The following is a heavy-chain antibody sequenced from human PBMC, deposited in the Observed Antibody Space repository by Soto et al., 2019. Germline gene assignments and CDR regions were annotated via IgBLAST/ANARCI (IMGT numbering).Heavy chain of an antibody. D-gene: IGHD3-10*01. V-gene: IGHV4-30-4*01. CDR2: IYYSGST. J-gene: IGHJ4*02. Sequence: PSETLSLTCTVSGGSISSGDYYWSWIRQPPGKGLEWIGYIYYSGSTYYNPSLKSRVTISVDTSKNQFSLKLSSVTAADTAVYYCARVRYYGSGSYYISLDSYYFDYWGQGTLVTVSS. CDR3: ARVRYYGSGSYYISLDSYYFDY. CDR1: GGSISSGDYY.